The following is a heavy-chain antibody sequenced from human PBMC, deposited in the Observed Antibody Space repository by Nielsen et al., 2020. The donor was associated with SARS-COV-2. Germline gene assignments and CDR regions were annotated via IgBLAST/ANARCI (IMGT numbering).Heavy chain of an antibody. J-gene: IGHJ4*02. CDR2: ISGSGGST. D-gene: IGHD1-14*01. CDR3: AKDGGPLPPRRLTGFYFDY. CDR1: GFTFSSYA. V-gene: IGHV3-23*01. Sequence: GESLKISCAASGFTFSSYAMSWVRQAPGKGLEWVSAISGSGGSTYYADSVKGRFTISRDNSKNTLYLQMNSLRAEDTAVYYCAKDGGPLPPRRLTGFYFDYWGQGTLVTVSS.